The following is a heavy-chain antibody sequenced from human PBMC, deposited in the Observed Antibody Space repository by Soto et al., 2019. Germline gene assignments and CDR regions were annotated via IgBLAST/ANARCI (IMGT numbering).Heavy chain of an antibody. J-gene: IGHJ6*02. Sequence: SETLSLTCAVYGGSFSGYYWSWIRQPPGKGLEWIGEINHSGSTNYNPSLKSRVTISVDTSKNQFSLKLSSVTAADTAVYYRARLGYSSGWTFYYGMHVWGQATTVTVSS. D-gene: IGHD6-19*01. CDR2: INHSGST. V-gene: IGHV4-34*01. CDR1: GGSFSGYY. CDR3: ARLGYSSGWTFYYGMHV.